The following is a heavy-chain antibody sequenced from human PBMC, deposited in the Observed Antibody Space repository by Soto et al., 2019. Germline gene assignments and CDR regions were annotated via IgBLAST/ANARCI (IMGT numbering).Heavy chain of an antibody. CDR2: IKPSGGSA. J-gene: IGHJ4*02. CDR3: ARDYLSSKPSLSYFDY. D-gene: IGHD2-2*01. Sequence: QVLLVQSGAEVTRPGASLKLSCKASGYNFISHYIHWVRQAPGQGLEWMGFIKPSGGSATHAQKFQGRLSMTRDTSTNTVYMELSGLRSEDAAVYYCARDYLSSKPSLSYFDYWGQGTLVTVSS. V-gene: IGHV1-46*01. CDR1: GYNFISHY.